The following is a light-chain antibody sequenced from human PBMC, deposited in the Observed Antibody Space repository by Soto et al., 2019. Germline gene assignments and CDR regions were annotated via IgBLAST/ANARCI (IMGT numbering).Light chain of an antibody. CDR1: QSVLYSSNNKNY. CDR2: WAS. V-gene: IGKV4-1*01. Sequence: DIMMTQSPDSLAVSLGERATINCKSSQSVLYSSNNKNYLTWYQQKPGQPPKLRIYWASTRESGVPDRFSGSGAGTDFTLTISSLQAEDVAVYYCQQYYNTPSAFGQGTKLEIK. CDR3: QQYYNTPSA. J-gene: IGKJ2*01.